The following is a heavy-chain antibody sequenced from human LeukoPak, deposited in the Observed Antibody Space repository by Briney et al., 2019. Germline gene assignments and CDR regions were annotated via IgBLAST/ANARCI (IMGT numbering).Heavy chain of an antibody. CDR2: IHYTGST. Sequence: SETLSLTCTVSGGSIRSYYWSWIRQPPGKGLEWIGYIHYTGSTNYNPSLRSRVTISVDTSKNQFSLQLSSVTATDTAVYFCARHSSSWYPDYWGQGTLVTVSS. V-gene: IGHV4-59*08. CDR3: ARHSSSWYPDY. CDR1: GGSIRSYY. J-gene: IGHJ4*02. D-gene: IGHD6-13*01.